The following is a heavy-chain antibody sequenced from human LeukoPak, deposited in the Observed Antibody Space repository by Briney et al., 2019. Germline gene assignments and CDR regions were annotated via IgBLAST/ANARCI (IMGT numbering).Heavy chain of an antibody. CDR1: GFTFSGYG. V-gene: IGHV3-30*18. CDR2: ISYDGSNK. Sequence: GRSLRLSCAASGFTFSGYGMHWVRQAPGKGLEWVAVISYDGSNKYYADSVKGRFTISRDNSKNTLYLQMNSLRAEDTAVYYCAKDYNFYGDYVVVGSYFDYWGQGTLVTVSS. CDR3: AKDYNFYGDYVVVGSYFDY. D-gene: IGHD4-17*01. J-gene: IGHJ4*02.